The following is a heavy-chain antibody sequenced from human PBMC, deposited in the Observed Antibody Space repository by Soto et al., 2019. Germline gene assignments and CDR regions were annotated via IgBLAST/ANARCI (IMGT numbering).Heavy chain of an antibody. V-gene: IGHV3-33*01. CDR3: ARDPNYGSGSYYNY. CDR1: GFTFSSYG. D-gene: IGHD3-10*01. Sequence: QVQLVESGGGVVQPGRSLRLSCAASGFTFSSYGMHWVRQAPGKGLEWVAVIWYDGSNKYYADSVKGRFTISRDNSKNTLYLQMNSLRAEDTAVYYCARDPNYGSGSYYNYWGQGTLVTVSS. CDR2: IWYDGSNK. J-gene: IGHJ4*02.